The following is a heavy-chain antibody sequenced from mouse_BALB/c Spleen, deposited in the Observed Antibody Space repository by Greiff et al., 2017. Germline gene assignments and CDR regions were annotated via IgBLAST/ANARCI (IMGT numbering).Heavy chain of an antibody. CDR3: TRDLYYYGSSFSYYFDY. CDR2: ISSGGSYT. J-gene: IGHJ2*01. CDR1: GFTFSSYT. Sequence: EVNVVESGGGLVKPGGSLKLSCAASGFTFSSYTMSWVRQTPEKRLEWVATISSGGSYTYYPDSVKGRFTISRDNAKNTLYLQMSSLKSEDTAMYYCTRDLYYYGSSFSYYFDYWGQGTTLTVSS. V-gene: IGHV5-6-4*01. D-gene: IGHD1-1*01.